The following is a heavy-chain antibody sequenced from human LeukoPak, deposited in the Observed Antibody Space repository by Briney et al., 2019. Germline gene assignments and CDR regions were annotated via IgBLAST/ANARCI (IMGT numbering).Heavy chain of an antibody. CDR1: GYTFTSYG. CDR3: ARTGADYYDSSGYYEYYFDY. CDR2: ISAYNGNT. V-gene: IGHV1-18*01. D-gene: IGHD3-22*01. J-gene: IGHJ4*02. Sequence: ASVKVSCKASGYTFTSYGISWVRQAPGQGLEWMGWISAYNGNTNYAQKLQGRVTMTTDTSTSTAYMELRSLRSDDTAVYYCARTGADYYDSSGYYEYYFDYWGQGTLVTVSS.